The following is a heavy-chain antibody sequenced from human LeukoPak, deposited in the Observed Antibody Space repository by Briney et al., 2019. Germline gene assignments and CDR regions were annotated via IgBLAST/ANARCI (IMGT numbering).Heavy chain of an antibody. CDR3: ARHGSGKGADY. Sequence: GSSVRVSCKASGGTFSSYAISWVRQAPGQGLEWMGGIIPIFGTANYAQKFQGRVTITADESTSTAYMEPSSLRSEDTAVYYCARHGSGKGADYWGQGTLVTVSS. V-gene: IGHV1-69*01. CDR1: GGTFSSYA. D-gene: IGHD3-10*01. J-gene: IGHJ4*02. CDR2: IIPIFGTA.